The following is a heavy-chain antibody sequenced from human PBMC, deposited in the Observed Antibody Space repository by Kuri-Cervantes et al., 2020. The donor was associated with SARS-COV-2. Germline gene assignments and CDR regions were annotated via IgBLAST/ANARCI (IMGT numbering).Heavy chain of an antibody. V-gene: IGHV3-48*03. D-gene: IGHD1-26*01. J-gene: IGHJ4*02. Sequence: GGSLRLSCAASGFTFSSYEMNWVRQAPGKGLEWVSYISSSGSTIHYADSVKGRFTISRDNAKNSLYLQMNSLRAEDTAVYYCARNEWELFPGYYFDYWGQGTLVTVSS. CDR1: GFTFSSYE. CDR3: ARNEWELFPGYYFDY. CDR2: ISSSGSTI.